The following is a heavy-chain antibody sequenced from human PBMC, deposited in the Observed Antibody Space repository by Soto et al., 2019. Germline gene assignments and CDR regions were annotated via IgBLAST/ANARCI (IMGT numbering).Heavy chain of an antibody. Sequence: QVQLQESGPGLVKPSQTLSLTCIVSGGSISSGGYYWSWIRQHPGKGLEWIGHIYYSGSTSYNPSLKSRVAISIDTSKNQFSLTVSSVTAADTAVYYCAGSTINWFDPWGQGTLVTVSP. CDR1: GGSISSGGYY. D-gene: IGHD2-8*01. CDR3: AGSTINWFDP. V-gene: IGHV4-31*03. CDR2: IYYSGST. J-gene: IGHJ5*02.